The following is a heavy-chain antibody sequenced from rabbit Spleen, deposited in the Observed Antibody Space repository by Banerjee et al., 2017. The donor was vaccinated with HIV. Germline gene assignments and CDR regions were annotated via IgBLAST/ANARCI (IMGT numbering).Heavy chain of an antibody. J-gene: IGHJ6*01. Sequence: QQQLEESGGGLVKPGGTLTLTCKASGIDFSSYNFICWVRQAPGKGLEWIACIDIGSRDFTYYASWAKGRFTISKTSSTTVTLQMTSLTAADTATYFCVRDQAGYASYGMDLWGQGTLVTVS. CDR2: IDIGSRDFT. CDR1: GIDFSSYNF. D-gene: IGHD6-1*01. CDR3: VRDQAGYASYGMDL. V-gene: IGHV1S45*01.